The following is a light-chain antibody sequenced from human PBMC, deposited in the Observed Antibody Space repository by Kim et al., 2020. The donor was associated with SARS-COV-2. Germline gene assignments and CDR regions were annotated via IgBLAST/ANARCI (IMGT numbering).Light chain of an antibody. V-gene: IGKV3-20*01. CDR2: AAS. J-gene: IGKJ1*01. CDR3: GQYGSSPRT. Sequence: IVVTQSPRTLSLSPGEGATLSCRTSQSVNSNYIAWYQQKPGQAPRLLIHAASSRAAGIPDRFSGSGSGTDFTLTIRTVEPEDFVVYYCGQYGSSPRTFGQGTKVDIK. CDR1: QSVNSNY.